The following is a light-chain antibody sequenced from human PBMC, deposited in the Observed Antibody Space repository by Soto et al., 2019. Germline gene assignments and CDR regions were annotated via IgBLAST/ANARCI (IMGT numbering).Light chain of an antibody. Sequence: QSALTQPPSASGSPGQSVTISCTGTSSDVGAYNYVSWYQQHPGKAPKLMIYDVTKRPSGVPDRFSGSKSGNTASLTVSGLQAANAAAYYCSSSAGSSIWVFGGGTQLTVL. CDR2: DVT. CDR3: SSSAGSSIWV. J-gene: IGLJ3*02. CDR1: SSDVGAYNY. V-gene: IGLV2-8*01.